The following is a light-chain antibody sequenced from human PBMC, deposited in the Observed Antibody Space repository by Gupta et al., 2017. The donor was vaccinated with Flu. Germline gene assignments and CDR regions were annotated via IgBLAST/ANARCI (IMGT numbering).Light chain of an antibody. Sequence: QSALTQPASVSGSPGQSITIPCTGTSSDVGGYNYVSWYQQHPGKAPKLMIYEVSNRPSGVSNRFSGSKSGNTASLTISGLQAEDEADYYCSSYTSSSTLFGGGTKLTV. CDR3: SSYTSSSTL. CDR2: EVS. CDR1: SSDVGGYNY. V-gene: IGLV2-14*01. J-gene: IGLJ2*01.